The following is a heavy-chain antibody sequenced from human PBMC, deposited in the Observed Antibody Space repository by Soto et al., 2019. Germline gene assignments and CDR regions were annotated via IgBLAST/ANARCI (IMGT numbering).Heavy chain of an antibody. Sequence: PSETLSLTCTVSGDSISSDGYHWSWIRQSPGKGLEWIGYIYNGGRTFYRPSLESRINMSLDATKNSYSLRLTSVTAADTAVYYCARAPVGMDSINFFDHWGQGILVTVS. CDR2: IYNGGRT. D-gene: IGHD2-8*01. V-gene: IGHV4-30-4*01. CDR3: ARAPVGMDSINFFDH. J-gene: IGHJ4*02. CDR1: GDSISSDGYH.